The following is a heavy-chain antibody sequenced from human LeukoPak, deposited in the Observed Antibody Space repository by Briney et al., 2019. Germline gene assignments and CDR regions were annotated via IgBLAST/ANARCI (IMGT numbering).Heavy chain of an antibody. D-gene: IGHD4-23*01. Sequence: GGSLRLSCAASGFTLNTNDMNWVRQAPGKGLEWVSLMYPGGSVYYTDSVKGRFTVSRDISKNTMFLQMNTLRPDDTALYYCVRQGPGDNCCWGQGTLVTVSP. CDR3: VRQGPGDNCC. V-gene: IGHV3-66*02. J-gene: IGHJ4*01. CDR1: GFTLNTND. CDR2: MYPGGSV.